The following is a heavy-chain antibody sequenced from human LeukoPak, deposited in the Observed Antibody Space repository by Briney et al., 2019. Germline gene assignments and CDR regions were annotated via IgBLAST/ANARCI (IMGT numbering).Heavy chain of an antibody. CDR2: ISGSGGST. D-gene: IGHD6-19*01. Sequence: QPGGSLRLSCGASGFTFSSNAMSWVRQAPGKGLEWVSAISGSGGSTYYADSVKGRFTISRDNAKNSLFLQMNSLRAEDTAVYYCARGGYSSGWYYFDYWGQGTLVTVSS. J-gene: IGHJ4*02. CDR1: GFTFSSNA. V-gene: IGHV3-23*01. CDR3: ARGGYSSGWYYFDY.